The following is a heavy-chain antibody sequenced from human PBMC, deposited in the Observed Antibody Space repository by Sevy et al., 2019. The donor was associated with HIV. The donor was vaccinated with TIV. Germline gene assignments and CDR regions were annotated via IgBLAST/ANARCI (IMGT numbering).Heavy chain of an antibody. CDR2: IYYNGHI. V-gene: IGHV4-59*08. D-gene: IGHD1-26*01. CDR3: AGENAWGRSYS. J-gene: IGHJ4*02. Sequence: SETLSLTCTVSGGSITSLYWNWIRQPPGKGLEWIANIYYNGHINYNPSLKSRVTLSLDTSKNQFSLRLSSVTAADTAMYYCAGENAWGRSYSWDQATLVTVSS. CDR1: GGSITSLY.